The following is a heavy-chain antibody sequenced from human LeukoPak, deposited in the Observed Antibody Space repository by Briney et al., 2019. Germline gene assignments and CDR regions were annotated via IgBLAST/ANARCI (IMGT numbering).Heavy chain of an antibody. CDR2: IYYSGST. CDR3: ARQRWLQSFDY. D-gene: IGHD5-24*01. V-gene: IGHV4-39*01. J-gene: IGHJ4*02. CDR1: GGSISSSSYY. Sequence: TSETLSLTCTVSGGSISSSSYYWGWIRQPPGKGLEWIGSIYYSGSTYYNPSLKSRVTISVDTSKNQFSLKLSSVTAADTAVYYCARQRWLQSFDYWGQGTLVTVSS.